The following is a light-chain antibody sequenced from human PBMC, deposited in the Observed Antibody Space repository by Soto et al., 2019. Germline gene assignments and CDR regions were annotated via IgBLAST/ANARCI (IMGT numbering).Light chain of an antibody. CDR2: GAS. Sequence: EIVLTQSPGTLSLSPGERATLSCRASQSFSRSFLAWYQQKPGQAPRLLIYGASSRATGIPDRFSGSGSGTDFTLSITRLEPEGFAVYFCQQYATSPITFGQGTRLEIK. V-gene: IGKV3-20*01. CDR1: QSFSRSF. J-gene: IGKJ5*01. CDR3: QQYATSPIT.